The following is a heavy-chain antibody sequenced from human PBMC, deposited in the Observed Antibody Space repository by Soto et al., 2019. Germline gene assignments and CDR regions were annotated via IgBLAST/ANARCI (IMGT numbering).Heavy chain of an antibody. Sequence: EVQLVESGGGLVKPGGSLRLSCAASGFTFSSYSMNWVRQAPGKGLEWVSSISSSSSYIYYADSVKGRFTISRDNAKNSLYLQMNSLRAEDTAVYYCARDADSSGYSRYDYWGQGTLVTVSS. V-gene: IGHV3-21*01. D-gene: IGHD3-22*01. CDR3: ARDADSSGYSRYDY. CDR2: ISSSSSYI. J-gene: IGHJ4*02. CDR1: GFTFSSYS.